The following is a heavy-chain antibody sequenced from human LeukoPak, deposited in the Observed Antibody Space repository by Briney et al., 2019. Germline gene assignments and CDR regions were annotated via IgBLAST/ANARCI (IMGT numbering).Heavy chain of an antibody. CDR3: ARAGYTISSYRFDY. J-gene: IGHJ4*02. Sequence: PSETLSLTCSVSGGSINSYWWSWIRQPAGKGLEFIGRIYTTGMTNYNPSLTSRVSMSVDTSKNKFSLELRSVTAADTAVYFCARAGYTISSYRFDYWGQGALVTVSS. V-gene: IGHV4-4*07. D-gene: IGHD3-16*02. CDR2: IYTTGMT. CDR1: GGSINSYW.